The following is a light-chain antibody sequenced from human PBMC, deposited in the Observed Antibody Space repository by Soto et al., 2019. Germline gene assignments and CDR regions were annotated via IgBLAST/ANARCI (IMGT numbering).Light chain of an antibody. CDR3: CSYAGGRSYV. Sequence: QSALTQPASVSGSPGQSITISCTGSSSDVGSYNLVSWYQQHPGKAPKLMIYEGSKRPSGVSNLFSGSKSGNTASLTISGIQAEDEADYYCCSYAGGRSYVFGPGTKLTVL. J-gene: IGLJ1*01. V-gene: IGLV2-23*01. CDR1: SSDVGSYNL. CDR2: EGS.